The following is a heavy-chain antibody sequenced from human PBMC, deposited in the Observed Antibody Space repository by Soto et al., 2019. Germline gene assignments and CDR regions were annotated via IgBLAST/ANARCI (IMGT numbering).Heavy chain of an antibody. J-gene: IGHJ4*02. Sequence: GGSLRLSCAASGFTFSSYAMHWVRQAPGKGLEWVAVISYDGSNKYYADSVKGRFTISRDNSKNTLYLQMNSLRAEDTAVYYCAAVVVVAAFDYWGQGTLVTVSS. CDR3: AAVVVVAAFDY. D-gene: IGHD2-15*01. CDR2: ISYDGSNK. CDR1: GFTFSSYA. V-gene: IGHV3-30-3*01.